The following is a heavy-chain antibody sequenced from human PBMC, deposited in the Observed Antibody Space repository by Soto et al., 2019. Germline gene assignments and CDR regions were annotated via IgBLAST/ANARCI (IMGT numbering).Heavy chain of an antibody. CDR2: INHSGST. CDR3: ARGTRSQSLIVVVPAANGDFDY. Sequence: NPSETLSLTCAVYGGSFSGYYWSWIRQPPGKGLEWIGEINHSGSTNYNPSLKSRVTISVDTSKNQFSLKLSSVTAADTAVYYCARGTRSQSLIVVVPAANGDFDYWGQGTLVTVSS. D-gene: IGHD2-2*01. V-gene: IGHV4-34*01. CDR1: GGSFSGYY. J-gene: IGHJ4*02.